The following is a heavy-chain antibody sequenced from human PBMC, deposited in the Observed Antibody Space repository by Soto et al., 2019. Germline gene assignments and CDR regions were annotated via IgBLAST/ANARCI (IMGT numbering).Heavy chain of an antibody. Sequence: GGSLRLSCAASGFTFSSDSMNWDRQAPGKGREWVSSISSSSSYIYDADAVKGRFTIARDNAKNARYRKRNSLRAEETAEKYCASARVGLFDYWGRGTLVAVSS. CDR3: ASARVGLFDY. CDR2: ISSSSSYI. V-gene: IGHV3-21*01. CDR1: GFTFSSDS. J-gene: IGHJ4*02. D-gene: IGHD2-15*01.